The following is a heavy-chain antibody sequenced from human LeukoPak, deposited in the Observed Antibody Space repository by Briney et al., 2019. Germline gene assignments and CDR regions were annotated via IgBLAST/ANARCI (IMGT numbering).Heavy chain of an antibody. CDR3: AKNRLALNN. J-gene: IGHJ4*02. CDR1: TFTFSDYW. Sequence: GSLRLSCVVSTFTFSDYWMSWVRQAPGKGLEWVANIKQDGSEKYYVDSVKGRFTISRDNAKNSLYLQMNSLRVEDTAAYYCAKNRLALNNWGQGTLVTVSS. CDR2: IKQDGSEK. V-gene: IGHV3-7*03.